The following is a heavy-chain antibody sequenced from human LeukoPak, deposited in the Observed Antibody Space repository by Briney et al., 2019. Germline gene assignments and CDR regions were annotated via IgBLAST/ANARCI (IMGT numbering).Heavy chain of an antibody. CDR1: GFTFDDYA. D-gene: IGHD3-9*01. V-gene: IGHV3-9*03. Sequence: GGSLRLSCAASGFTFDDYAMHWVRQAPGKGLEWVSGISWNSGSIGYAGSVKGRFTISRDNAKNSLYLQMNSLRAEDMALYYCAKARNYDILTPFFDYWGQGTPVTVSS. J-gene: IGHJ4*02. CDR2: ISWNSGSI. CDR3: AKARNYDILTPFFDY.